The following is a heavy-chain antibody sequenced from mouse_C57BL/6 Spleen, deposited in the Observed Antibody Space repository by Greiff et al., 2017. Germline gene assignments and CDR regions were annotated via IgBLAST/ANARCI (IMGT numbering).Heavy chain of an antibody. CDR3: ASRGDYEGFAY. CDR2: IHPNSGST. J-gene: IGHJ3*01. V-gene: IGHV1-64*01. D-gene: IGHD2-4*01. CDR1: GYTFTSYW. Sequence: QVQLQQPGAELVKPGASVKLSCKASGYTFTSYWMHWVKQRPGQGLEWIGMIHPNSGSTNYNEKFKSKATLTVDKSSSTAYMQLSSLTSEDSAVYYCASRGDYEGFAYWGRGTLVTVSA.